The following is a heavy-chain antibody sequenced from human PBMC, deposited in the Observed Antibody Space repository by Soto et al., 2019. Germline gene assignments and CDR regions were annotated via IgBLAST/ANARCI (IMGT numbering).Heavy chain of an antibody. CDR1: GFTITNNY. D-gene: IGHD3-16*01. CDR2: IDSGGDT. J-gene: IGHJ6*02. Sequence: EVQLVESGGGLIQPGGSLRLSYAASGFTITNNYMTWVRQAPGKGLEWVSLIDSGGDTYYADSVKGRFTLSRDSSKNTLYLQMDSLRTEDTAVYNCARGGSLYYYYGIDVWGQGTTVTVSS. CDR3: ARGGSLYYYYGIDV. V-gene: IGHV3-53*01.